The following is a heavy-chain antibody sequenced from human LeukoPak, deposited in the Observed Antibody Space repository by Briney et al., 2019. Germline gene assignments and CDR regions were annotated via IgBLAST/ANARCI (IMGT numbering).Heavy chain of an antibody. Sequence: ASVKVSCKASGYTFTSNDINWVRQATGQGLEWMGWMNPNSGNTGYAQKFQGRVTLTRNTSISTAYMELSSLKASDTAMYYCARPKGGGDAFDIWGQGTMVTVSS. V-gene: IGHV1-8*01. CDR1: GYTFTSND. CDR3: ARPKGGGDAFDI. J-gene: IGHJ3*02. D-gene: IGHD2-15*01. CDR2: MNPNSGNT.